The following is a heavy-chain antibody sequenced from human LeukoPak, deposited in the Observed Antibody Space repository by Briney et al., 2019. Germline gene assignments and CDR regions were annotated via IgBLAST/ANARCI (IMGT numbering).Heavy chain of an antibody. CDR1: GFTFSSYS. CDR2: ISSSGNTI. V-gene: IGHV3-48*04. Sequence: GGSLRLSCAASGFTFSSYSMNWVRQAPGKGLEWVSYISSSGNTIYYADSVKGRFTISRDNAKNSLYLQMNSLRAEDTAVYYCARQCGSCRSDSWGQGTLVTVSS. J-gene: IGHJ4*02. CDR3: ARQCGSCRSDS. D-gene: IGHD2-15*01.